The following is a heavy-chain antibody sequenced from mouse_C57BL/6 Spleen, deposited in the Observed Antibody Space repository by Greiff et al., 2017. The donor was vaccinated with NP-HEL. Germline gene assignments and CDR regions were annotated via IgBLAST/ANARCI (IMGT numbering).Heavy chain of an antibody. D-gene: IGHD2-3*01. V-gene: IGHV1-15*01. CDR2: IDPETGGT. CDR1: GYTFTDYE. Sequence: VQLQQSGAELVRPGASVTLSCKASGYTFTDYEMHWVKQTPVHGLEWIGAIDPETGGTAYNQKFKGKAILTADKSSSTAYMELRSLTSEDSAVYYCTLIYDGYYGAYWGQGTLVTVSA. J-gene: IGHJ3*01. CDR3: TLIYDGYYGAY.